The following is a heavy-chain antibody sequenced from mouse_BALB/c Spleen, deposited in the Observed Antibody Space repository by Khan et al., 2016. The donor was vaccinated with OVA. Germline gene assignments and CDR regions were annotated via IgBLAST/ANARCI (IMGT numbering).Heavy chain of an antibody. CDR3: ARDRMDY. J-gene: IGHJ2*01. CDR1: GYTFTTYW. Sequence: QVQLQQSGAELAKPGASVKMSCKASGYTFTTYWMHWVKQRPGPGLEWIGYINPTSDYTDYNEKFTDTATLSADKSSSTAYMQLSSLTYEDSAVYYGARDRMDYWGQGTTLTVSS. CDR2: INPTSDYT. V-gene: IGHV1-7*01.